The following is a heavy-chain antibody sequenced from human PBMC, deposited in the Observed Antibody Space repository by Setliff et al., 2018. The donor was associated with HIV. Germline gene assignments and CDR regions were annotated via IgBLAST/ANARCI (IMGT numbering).Heavy chain of an antibody. CDR3: AREDTHCSGGSCYSGWFDP. V-gene: IGHV4-38-2*02. CDR2: IYHSGST. Sequence: SETLSLTCAVSGYSISGGYYWGWIRQPPGKGLEWIGSIYHSGSTYYNPSLKSRVTISVDTSKNQFSLKLSSVTAADTAAYYCAREDTHCSGGSCYSGWFDPWGQGTLVTVSS. D-gene: IGHD2-15*01. J-gene: IGHJ5*02. CDR1: GYSISGGYY.